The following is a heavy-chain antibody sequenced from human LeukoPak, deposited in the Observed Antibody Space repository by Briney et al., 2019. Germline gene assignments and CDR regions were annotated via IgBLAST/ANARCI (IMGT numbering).Heavy chain of an antibody. CDR1: GFTFRNFA. CDR3: AKDGQSFNSMYDYFDS. J-gene: IGHJ4*02. CDR2: IGGGDT. V-gene: IGHV3-23*01. D-gene: IGHD2-8*01. Sequence: PGGSLRLSCSASGFTFRNFAISWVRQAPGKGLEWVSSIGGGDTHYADSVKGRFTISSDDSRSKVDLQMSSLRAEDAAVYYCAKDGQSFNSMYDYFDSWGQGTLVTVSS.